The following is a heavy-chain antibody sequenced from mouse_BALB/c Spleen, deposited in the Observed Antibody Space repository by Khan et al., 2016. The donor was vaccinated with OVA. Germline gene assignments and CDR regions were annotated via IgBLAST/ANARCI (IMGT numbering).Heavy chain of an antibody. CDR3: ARAYYRYDGYYAMDY. CDR1: GFSLSRYN. D-gene: IGHD2-14*01. Sequence: QVQLKESGPGLVAPSQSLSITCTVSGFSLSRYNIHWVRQPPGKGLEWLGMIWGGGGTDYNSTLKIRLSISKDNSKSQVFLKMNSLQTDDTAMYYWARAYYRYDGYYAMDYWGQGTPVTVSS. V-gene: IGHV2-6-4*01. CDR2: IWGGGGT. J-gene: IGHJ4*01.